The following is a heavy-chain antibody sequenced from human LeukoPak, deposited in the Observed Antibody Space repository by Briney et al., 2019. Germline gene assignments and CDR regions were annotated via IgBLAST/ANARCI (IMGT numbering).Heavy chain of an antibody. D-gene: IGHD3-10*01. J-gene: IGHJ4*03. CDR3: ARAPGYGSGSYNFDY. CDR1: GYTFTSYA. CDR2: INAGNGNT. Sequence: ASVKVSCKASGYTFTSYAMHWVRQAPGQRLEWMGWINAGNGNTKYSQKFQGRVTITRDTSASTAYMELSSLRSEDTAVYYCARAPGYGSGSYNFDYWGQGTMVTVSS. V-gene: IGHV1-3*01.